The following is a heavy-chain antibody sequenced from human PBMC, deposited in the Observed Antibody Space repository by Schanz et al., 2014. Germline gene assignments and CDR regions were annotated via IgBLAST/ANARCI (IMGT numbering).Heavy chain of an antibody. CDR1: GFTVSSNY. V-gene: IGHV3-66*02. Sequence: EVQLVESGGELIQPGGSLRLSCAVSGFTVSSNYMSWVRQAPGKGLEWVSTVYMSAASTRYADSVKGRFIISRDDAKNSLYLQMNSLRAEDTAVYYCAKQFLSYYFY. D-gene: IGHD4-4*01. J-gene: IGHJ6*01. CDR3: AKQFLSYYFY. CDR2: VYMSAAST.